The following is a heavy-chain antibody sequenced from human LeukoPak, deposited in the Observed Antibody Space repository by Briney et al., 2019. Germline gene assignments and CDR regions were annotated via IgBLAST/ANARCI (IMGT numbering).Heavy chain of an antibody. J-gene: IGHJ3*02. CDR3: ARDAYTFGYGAFDI. Sequence: PSETLSLTCTVSGGSISSYYWTWIRQPPGKGLEWIGYIYHSESTTYNPSLESRVTISAHTSKNQFSLRLNSATAADTAVYYCARDAYTFGYGAFDIWGQGTMVAVSS. D-gene: IGHD3-16*01. CDR2: IYHSEST. V-gene: IGHV4-59*01. CDR1: GGSISSYY.